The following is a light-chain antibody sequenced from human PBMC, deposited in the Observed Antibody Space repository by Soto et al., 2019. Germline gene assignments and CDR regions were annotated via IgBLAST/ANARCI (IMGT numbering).Light chain of an antibody. Sequence: QSALTQPASVSGSPGQSITISCTGTSSDVGGYDYVSWHQQHPGKAPKLMIYEVNTRPSGVSNRFSGSKSGNTASLTISGLQAEDEADYYCCSYTSSGAHVFGGGTKLIVL. CDR1: SSDVGGYDY. V-gene: IGLV2-14*01. J-gene: IGLJ2*01. CDR2: EVN. CDR3: CSYTSSGAHV.